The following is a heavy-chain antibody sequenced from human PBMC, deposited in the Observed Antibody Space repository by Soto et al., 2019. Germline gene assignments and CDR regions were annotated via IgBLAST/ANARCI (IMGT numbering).Heavy chain of an antibody. CDR3: AREVVVFGVIIPTPMDV. CDR1: GFTFSGYE. CDR2: ISGSVSTI. Sequence: GGSLRLSCAASGFTFSGYEMNWVRQAPGKGLEWVSYISGSVSTIYYADSVKGRFTISRDNAKDSLYLQMNSLRAEDTAVYYCAREVVVFGVIIPTPMDVWGQGTRVTVSS. V-gene: IGHV3-48*03. J-gene: IGHJ6*02. D-gene: IGHD3-22*01.